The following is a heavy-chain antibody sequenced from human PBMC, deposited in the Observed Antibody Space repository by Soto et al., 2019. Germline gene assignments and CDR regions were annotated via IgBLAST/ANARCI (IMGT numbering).Heavy chain of an antibody. Sequence: QPGGSLRLSCVASGFTVSSNYMSWVRQAPGKGLEWVSIIYSGGSTYYADSVKGRFTISRDNSKNTLYLQMNSLRAEDTAVYFCASYSSSAPGDSWGQGTLVTVSS. D-gene: IGHD6-6*01. J-gene: IGHJ4*02. CDR3: ASYSSSAPGDS. CDR2: IYSGGST. V-gene: IGHV3-53*01. CDR1: GFTVSSNY.